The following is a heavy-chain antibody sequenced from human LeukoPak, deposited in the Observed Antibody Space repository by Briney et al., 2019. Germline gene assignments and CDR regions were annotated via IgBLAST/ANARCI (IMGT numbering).Heavy chain of an antibody. Sequence: PSETLSLTCTVSGGSINSYYWSWIRQPPGKGLEWIGYIYYSGSTNYNPSLKSRVTISVDTSKNQFSLNLSSVTAADTAVYYCARGRYYDSSYGYYFDYWGQGTLVTVSS. D-gene: IGHD3-22*01. V-gene: IGHV4-59*01. J-gene: IGHJ4*02. CDR3: ARGRYYDSSYGYYFDY. CDR1: GGSINSYY. CDR2: IYYSGST.